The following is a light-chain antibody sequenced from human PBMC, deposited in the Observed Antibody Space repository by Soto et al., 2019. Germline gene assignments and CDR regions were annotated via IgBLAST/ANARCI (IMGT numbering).Light chain of an antibody. J-gene: IGLJ1*01. CDR1: SSNIGTGHD. CDR2: ANI. CDR3: QTYDRSLSGYV. V-gene: IGLV1-40*01. Sequence: QSVLTQPPSVSGAPGQRVTISCTGGSSNIGTGHDVHWYKQLPGTAPKLLIYANINRPSGVPDRCSGSKSVTSASLAITGLQAEDEADYSCQTYDRSLSGYVFGTGTKLTVL.